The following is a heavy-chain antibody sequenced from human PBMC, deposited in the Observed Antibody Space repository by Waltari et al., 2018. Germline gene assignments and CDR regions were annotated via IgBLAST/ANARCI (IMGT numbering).Heavy chain of an antibody. D-gene: IGHD6-19*01. CDR2: IKQDGSEK. CDR1: GFTLSSFW. J-gene: IGHJ4*02. Sequence: EVQLVESGGGLVQPGGSLRLSCAASGFTLSSFWMNWVRPTPGKGLEWVAGIKQDGSEKYYADSVKGRFTISRDNAKNSLYLQMNSLRAEDTAVYYCATSGWYCFDYWGQGTLVTVSS. V-gene: IGHV3-7*01. CDR3: ATSGWYCFDY.